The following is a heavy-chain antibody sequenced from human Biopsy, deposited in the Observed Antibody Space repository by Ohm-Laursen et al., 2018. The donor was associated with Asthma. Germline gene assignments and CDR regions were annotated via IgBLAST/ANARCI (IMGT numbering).Heavy chain of an antibody. CDR1: GGSISSFY. D-gene: IGHD6-19*01. CDR2: VYWTGST. J-gene: IGHJ4*02. V-gene: IGHV4-59*01. Sequence: TLSLTCGVYGGSISSFYWSWIRRSPEKGLEWMGYVYWTGSTNYNPSLKSRVTMSVDTSKNRIFLELTSVTAADTAIYYCVRAVRNEQWLAPFDYWGQGKPVTVSS. CDR3: VRAVRNEQWLAPFDY.